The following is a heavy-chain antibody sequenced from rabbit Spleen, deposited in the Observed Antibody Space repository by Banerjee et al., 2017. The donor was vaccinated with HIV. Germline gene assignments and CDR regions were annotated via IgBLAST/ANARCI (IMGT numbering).Heavy chain of an antibody. CDR2: IYAGSSGSS. D-gene: IGHD4-1*01. J-gene: IGHJ4*01. Sequence: QEQLVESGGGLVKPEGSLKLSCTASGFSFSNKAVMCWVRQAPGKGLEWIACIYAGSSGSSYYASWAKGRFTISKTSSTTVTLQITSMTAADTATYFCARDLAGAIGWNFYLWGPGTLVTVS. CDR1: GFSFSNKAV. V-gene: IGHV1S45*01. CDR3: ARDLAGAIGWNFYL.